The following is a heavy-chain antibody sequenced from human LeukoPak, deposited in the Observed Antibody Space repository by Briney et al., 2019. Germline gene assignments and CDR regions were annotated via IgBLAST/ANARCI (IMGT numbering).Heavy chain of an antibody. CDR1: GYTFTGYY. J-gene: IGHJ4*02. Sequence: ASVKVSCKASGYTFTGYYMHWVRQAPGQGLEWMGWINPNSGGTNYAQKFQGRVTMTRDTSISTAYMELSRPRSDDTAVYYCAGADSSVGYFDYWGQGTLVTVSS. CDR2: INPNSGGT. CDR3: AGADSSVGYFDY. D-gene: IGHD6-13*01. V-gene: IGHV1-2*02.